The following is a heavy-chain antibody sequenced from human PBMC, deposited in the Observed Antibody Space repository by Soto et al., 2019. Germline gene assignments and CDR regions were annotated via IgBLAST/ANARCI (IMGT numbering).Heavy chain of an antibody. CDR3: THSRCGGDCLQSYSSHYYYGMDV. CDR2: IYWDDDK. CDR1: GFSLSTGGVG. V-gene: IGHV2-5*02. D-gene: IGHD2-21*02. J-gene: IGHJ6*02. Sequence: QITLMESGPTLVKPTQTLTLTCTFSGFSLSTGGVGVGWIRQPPGKALEWLALIYWDDDKRYSPPLRSRLTITKDTSKPQVVLTMTNMDPVDTATYYCTHSRCGGDCLQSYSSHYYYGMDVWGQGTTVTVSS.